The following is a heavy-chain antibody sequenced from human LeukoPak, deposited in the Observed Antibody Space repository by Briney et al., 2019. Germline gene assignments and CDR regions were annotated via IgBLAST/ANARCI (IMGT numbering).Heavy chain of an antibody. J-gene: IGHJ5*02. CDR3: ARSHQLLLPNWFDP. CDR1: GGTFSSYA. D-gene: IGHD2-2*01. V-gene: IGHV1-69*04. CDR2: IIPILGIA. Sequence: SVKVSCKASGGTFSSYAISWVRQAPGQGLEWMGRIIPILGIANYAQKFQGRVTITADKSASTAYMELSSLRSEDTAVSYCARSHQLLLPNWFDPWGQGTLVTVSS.